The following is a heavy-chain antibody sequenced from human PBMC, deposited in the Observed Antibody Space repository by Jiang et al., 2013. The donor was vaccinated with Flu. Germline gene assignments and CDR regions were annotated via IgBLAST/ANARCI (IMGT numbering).Heavy chain of an antibody. J-gene: IGHJ4*02. D-gene: IGHD3-10*01. V-gene: IGHV2-70*04. CDR1: GLSLSTNTMS. Sequence: KPTQTLTLTCTFSGLSLSTNTMSVSWIRQPPGKALEWLAHIDWDDDKFYSSSLQSRLTISRDTSKGQVVLTMTNMDPVDTATYYCARTAQRGWGFESWGQGTVVTVSS. CDR3: ARTAQRGWGFES. CDR2: IDWDDDK.